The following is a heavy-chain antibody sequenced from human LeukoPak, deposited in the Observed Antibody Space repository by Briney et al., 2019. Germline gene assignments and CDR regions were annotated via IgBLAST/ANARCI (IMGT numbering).Heavy chain of an antibody. V-gene: IGHV3-33*01. Sequence: AGGSLRLSCAAFGFTFSSYGMHWVRQAPGKGLEWVAVIWYDGSNKYYADSVKGRFTISRDNSKNTLYLQMNSLRAEDTAVYYCARVGGYYGSGVYYYGMDVWGKGTTVTVSS. CDR1: GFTFSSYG. D-gene: IGHD3-10*01. CDR2: IWYDGSNK. J-gene: IGHJ6*04. CDR3: ARVGGYYGSGVYYYGMDV.